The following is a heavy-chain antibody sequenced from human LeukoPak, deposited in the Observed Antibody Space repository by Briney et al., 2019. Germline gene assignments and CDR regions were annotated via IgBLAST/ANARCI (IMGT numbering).Heavy chain of an antibody. CDR1: GFTFSSYW. J-gene: IGHJ4*02. CDR3: ARTPYDILTGTRGGFDY. CDR2: INSDGSST. D-gene: IGHD3-9*01. Sequence: PGGSLRLSYAASGFTFSSYWMHWVRQAPGKGLVWVSRINSDGSSTSYADSVKGRFTISRDNAKNTLYLQMNSLRTEDTAVYYCARTPYDILTGTRGGFDYWGQGTLVTVSS. V-gene: IGHV3-74*01.